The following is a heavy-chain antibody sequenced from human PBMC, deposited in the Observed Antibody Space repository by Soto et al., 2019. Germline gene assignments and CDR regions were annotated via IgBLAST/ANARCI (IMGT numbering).Heavy chain of an antibody. CDR1: GYIFVNYV. CDR3: AMVDNYVTPTPQDV. J-gene: IGHJ6*02. D-gene: IGHD3-16*01. V-gene: IGHV1-18*01. Sequence: QVQLVQSGDEVKKPGASVKVSCKASGYIFVNYVIAWVRQAPGQVLEWMGWISPYNGNTQQATKVQGRLTMTTDTHTSTAYMDLGSLTSDDTAVYYCAMVDNYVTPTPQDVWGQGTTVTVSS. CDR2: ISPYNGNT.